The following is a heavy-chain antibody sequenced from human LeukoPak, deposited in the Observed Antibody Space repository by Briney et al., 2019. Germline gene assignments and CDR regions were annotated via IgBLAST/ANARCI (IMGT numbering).Heavy chain of an antibody. CDR3: ARDSSSGTYFDY. D-gene: IGHD1-26*01. J-gene: IGHJ4*02. V-gene: IGHV3-23*01. Sequence: GGSLRLSCAASGFTFSSYAMSWVRQAPGKGLEWVSAISGSGGSTYYADSVKGRFTISRDNSKNTLYLQLKSLRAEDTAVYYCARDSSSGTYFDYWGQGALVTVSS. CDR2: ISGSGGST. CDR1: GFTFSSYA.